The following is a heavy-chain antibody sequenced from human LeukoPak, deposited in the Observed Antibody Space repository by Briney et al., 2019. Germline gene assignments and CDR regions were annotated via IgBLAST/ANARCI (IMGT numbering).Heavy chain of an antibody. J-gene: IGHJ3*02. V-gene: IGHV3-48*04. CDR2: ISLSSSNVI. CDR3: ARRDDFDI. CDR1: GFTFSRFS. Sequence: GGSLRLSCAASGFTFSRFSMNWVRQAPGKGLEWVSFISLSSSNVIYYADSVKGRFTISRDDARNSLYLQMNSLRVEDTAMYYCARRDDFDIWGQGTLVTVSS.